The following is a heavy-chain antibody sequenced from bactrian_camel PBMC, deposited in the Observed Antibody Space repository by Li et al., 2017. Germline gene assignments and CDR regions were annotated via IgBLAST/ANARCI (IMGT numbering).Heavy chain of an antibody. CDR3: ATAWYCSGGYDDTWDLTAADFGY. J-gene: IGHJ6*01. D-gene: IGHD2*01. V-gene: IGHV3S40*01. Sequence: VQLVESGGGLVQPGGTLRLSCVASGFTFSNYDMSWVRRTPRQGLWWISGINRDGTSTYYEDSVKGRFTISRDNAKNTLYLQMNYLKTEDTAMYYCATAWYCSGGYDDTWDLTAADFGYWGQGTQVTVS. CDR2: INRDGTST. CDR1: GFTFSNYD.